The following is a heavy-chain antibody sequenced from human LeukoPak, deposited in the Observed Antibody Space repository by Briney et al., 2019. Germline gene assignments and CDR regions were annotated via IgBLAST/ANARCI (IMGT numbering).Heavy chain of an antibody. D-gene: IGHD2-15*01. Sequence: PSETLSLTCTVSGGSISSSSYYWGWIRQPPGKGLEWIGSIYYSGSTYYNPSLKSRVTISVDTSKNQFSLKLSSVTAADTAVYYCARGLMARCGGSCYVFDYWGQGTLVTVSS. CDR3: ARGLMARCGGSCYVFDY. V-gene: IGHV4-39*07. J-gene: IGHJ4*02. CDR1: GGSISSSSYY. CDR2: IYYSGST.